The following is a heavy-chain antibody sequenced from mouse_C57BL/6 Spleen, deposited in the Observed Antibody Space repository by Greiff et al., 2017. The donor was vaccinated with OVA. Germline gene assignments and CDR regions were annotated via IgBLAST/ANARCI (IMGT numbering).Heavy chain of an antibody. CDR3: TRWGLWYFDY. CDR2: IDPETGGT. J-gene: IGHJ2*01. D-gene: IGHD1-1*02. CDR1: GYTFTDYE. Sequence: VKLLESGAELVRPGASVTLSCKASGYTFTDYEMHWVKQTPVHGLEWIGAIDPETGGTAYNQKFKGKAILTADKSSSTAYMELRSLTSEDSAVYYCTRWGLWYFDYWGQGTTLTVSS. V-gene: IGHV1-15*01.